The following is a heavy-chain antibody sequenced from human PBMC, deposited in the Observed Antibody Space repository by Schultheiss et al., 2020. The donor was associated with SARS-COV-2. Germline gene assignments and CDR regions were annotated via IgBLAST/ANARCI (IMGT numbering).Heavy chain of an antibody. V-gene: IGHV3-64*04. D-gene: IGHD2-15*01. J-gene: IGHJ4*02. CDR3: TASRAARG. Sequence: GGSLRLSCSASGFTFSSYPMHWVRQAPGKGLEYVSATSSKGDTTRYADSVKGRFTISRDNSKDTLYLQMNSLRAEDTAVYYCTASRAARGGGQGTLVTVSS. CDR1: GFTFSSYP. CDR2: TSSKGDTT.